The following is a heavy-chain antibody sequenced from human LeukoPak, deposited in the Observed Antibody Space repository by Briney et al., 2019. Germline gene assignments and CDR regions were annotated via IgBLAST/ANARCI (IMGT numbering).Heavy chain of an antibody. V-gene: IGHV3-33*01. Sequence: PGRSLRLSCAASGFTFSSYGMHWVRQAPGKGLEWVAVIWYDGSNKYYADSVKGRFTISRDNSKNTLYLQMNSLRAEDTAVYYCARDQEPVTHENYFDYWGQGTLVTVSS. CDR3: ARDQEPVTHENYFDY. J-gene: IGHJ4*02. D-gene: IGHD4-17*01. CDR2: IWYDGSNK. CDR1: GFTFSSYG.